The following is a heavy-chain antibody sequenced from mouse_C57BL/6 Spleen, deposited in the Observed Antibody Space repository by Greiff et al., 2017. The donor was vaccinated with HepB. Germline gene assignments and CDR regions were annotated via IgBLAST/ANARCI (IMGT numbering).Heavy chain of an antibody. CDR1: GYTFTSYW. V-gene: IGHV1-59*01. CDR2: IDPSDSYT. J-gene: IGHJ3*01. Sequence: QVQLQQPGAELVRPGTSVKLSCKASGYTFTSYWMHWVKQRPGQGLEWIGVIDPSDSYTNYNQKFKGKATLTVYTSSSTAYMQLSSLTSEDSAVYYCARSGSQFAYWGQGTLVTVSA. CDR3: ARSGSQFAY. D-gene: IGHD1-3*01.